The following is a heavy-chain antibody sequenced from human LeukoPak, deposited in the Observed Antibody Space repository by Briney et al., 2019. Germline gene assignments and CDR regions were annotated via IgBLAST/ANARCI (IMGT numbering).Heavy chain of an antibody. Sequence: SEILSLTCTVSGGSIRSYYWSWIRRPGGGGLEWIGRIYTSGSTNYNPSLKSRVTMSVDTSKNQFALKLSSVTAADTAVYYCARVAPSYYYDSSGYYHDAFDIWGQGTMVTVSS. CDR1: GGSIRSYY. CDR3: ARVAPSYYYDSSGYYHDAFDI. J-gene: IGHJ3*02. D-gene: IGHD3-22*01. V-gene: IGHV4-4*07. CDR2: IYTSGST.